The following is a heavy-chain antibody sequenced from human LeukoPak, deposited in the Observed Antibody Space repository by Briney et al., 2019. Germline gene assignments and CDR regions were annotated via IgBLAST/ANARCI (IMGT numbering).Heavy chain of an antibody. D-gene: IGHD3-10*01. V-gene: IGHV3-23*01. Sequence: GGSLRLSCAASGFTFDDYAMSWVRQAPGKGLEWVSAISGSGGSTYYADSVTGRFTISRDNSKKKLSLQMNSLRAEDTAVYYCAKDTVWSGSGSYYDYWGQGTLVTVSS. CDR2: ISGSGGST. J-gene: IGHJ4*02. CDR1: GFTFDDYA. CDR3: AKDTVWSGSGSYYDY.